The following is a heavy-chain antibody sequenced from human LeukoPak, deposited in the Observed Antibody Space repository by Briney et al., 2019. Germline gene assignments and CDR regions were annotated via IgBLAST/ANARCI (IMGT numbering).Heavy chain of an antibody. V-gene: IGHV3-74*03. D-gene: IGHD3-22*01. CDR3: AKRGVVIRVILVGFHKEAYYFDS. J-gene: IGHJ4*02. Sequence: GGSLRLSCAASGFTFSSYWMHWVRQAPGKGLVWVSRIKTDGSSTTYADSVKGRFTISRDNAKNTLYLQMNSVRAEDTAVYFCAKRGVVIRVILVGFHKEAYYFDSWGQGALVTVSS. CDR1: GFTFSSYW. CDR2: IKTDGSST.